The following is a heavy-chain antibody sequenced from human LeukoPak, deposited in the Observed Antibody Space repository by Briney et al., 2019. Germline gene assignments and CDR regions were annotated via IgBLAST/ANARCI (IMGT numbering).Heavy chain of an antibody. V-gene: IGHV1-18*01. CDR2: ISAYNGNT. D-gene: IGHD3-10*01. CDR3: ARDHARPIPMVRGEGWFDP. Sequence: ASVKVSCKVSGYTFTSYGISWVRQAPGQGLEWMGWISAYNGNTNYAQKLQGRVTMTTDTSTSTAYMELRGLRSDDTAVYYCARDHARPIPMVRGEGWFDPWGQGTLVTVSS. J-gene: IGHJ5*02. CDR1: GYTFTSYG.